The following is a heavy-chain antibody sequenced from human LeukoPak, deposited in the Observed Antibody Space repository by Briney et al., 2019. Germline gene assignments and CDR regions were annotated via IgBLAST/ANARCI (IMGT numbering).Heavy chain of an antibody. CDR1: GGSISSYY. D-gene: IGHD6-25*01. Sequence: SETLSLTCTVSGGSISSYYWSWIRQPPGKGLEWIGYIYYSGSTNYNPSLKSRVTISVDTSKNQFSLKLSSVTAADTAVYYCAGQRLDLFDYWGQGTLVTVSS. J-gene: IGHJ4*02. V-gene: IGHV4-59*01. CDR3: AGQRLDLFDY. CDR2: IYYSGST.